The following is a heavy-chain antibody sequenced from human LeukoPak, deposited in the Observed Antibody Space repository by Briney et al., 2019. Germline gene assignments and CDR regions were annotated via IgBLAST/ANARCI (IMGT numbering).Heavy chain of an antibody. V-gene: IGHV3-23*01. Sequence: GGSLRLSCAASGFTFSSYAMSWVRLAPGKGLEWVSAISGSGGSTYYADSVKGRFTISRDNSKNTLYLQMNSLRAEDTAVYYCAKDPYCSSTSCHDNWFDPWGQGTLVTVSS. CDR1: GFTFSSYA. CDR2: ISGSGGST. D-gene: IGHD2-2*01. J-gene: IGHJ5*02. CDR3: AKDPYCSSTSCHDNWFDP.